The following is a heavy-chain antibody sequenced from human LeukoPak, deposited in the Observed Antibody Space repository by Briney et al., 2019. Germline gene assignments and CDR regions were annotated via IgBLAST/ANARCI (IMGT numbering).Heavy chain of an antibody. J-gene: IGHJ4*02. CDR3: AGYIVVVPAANGDFDY. CDR2: INHSGST. CDR1: GGSFSGYY. V-gene: IGHV4-34*01. D-gene: IGHD2-2*01. Sequence: PSETLSLTCAVYGGSFSGYYWSWIRQPPGKGLEWIGEINHSGSTNYNPSLKSRVTISVDTSKNQFSLKLSSVTAADTAVYYCAGYIVVVPAANGDFDYWGQGTLVTVSS.